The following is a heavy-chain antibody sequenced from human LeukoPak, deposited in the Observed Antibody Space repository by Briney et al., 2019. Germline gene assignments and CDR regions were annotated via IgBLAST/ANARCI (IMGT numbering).Heavy chain of an antibody. Sequence: PSETLSLTCAVSGGSISSGGYSWSWIRQPPGKGLEWIGYIYHSGSTYCNPSLKSRVTISVDRSKNQFSLKLSSVTAADTAVYYCARARYCSSTSCYAASDFDYWGQGTLVTVSS. D-gene: IGHD2-2*01. CDR1: GGSISSGGYS. V-gene: IGHV4-30-2*01. CDR3: ARARYCSSTSCYAASDFDY. J-gene: IGHJ4*02. CDR2: IYHSGST.